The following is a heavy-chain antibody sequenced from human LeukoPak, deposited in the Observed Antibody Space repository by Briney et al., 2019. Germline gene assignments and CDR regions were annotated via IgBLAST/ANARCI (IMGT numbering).Heavy chain of an antibody. Sequence: SVKVSCKASGGTFSSYAISWVRQAPGQGLEWMGRIIPILGIANYAQKFQGRVTITADKSTSTAYMELSSLRSEDTAVYYCARRIAAALGFDYWGQGTLVTVSS. D-gene: IGHD6-13*01. CDR1: GGTFSSYA. J-gene: IGHJ4*02. V-gene: IGHV1-69*04. CDR2: IIPILGIA. CDR3: ARRIAAALGFDY.